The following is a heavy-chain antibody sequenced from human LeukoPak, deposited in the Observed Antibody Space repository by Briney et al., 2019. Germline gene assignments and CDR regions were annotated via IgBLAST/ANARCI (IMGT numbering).Heavy chain of an antibody. Sequence: GGSLRLSCAASGFTFSSYSMNWVRQAPGKGLEWVSSISSSSSYIYYADSVKGRFTISRDNAKNSLYLQTNSLRAEDTAVYYCAREGAAAGINVYWGQGTLVTVSS. CDR1: GFTFSSYS. J-gene: IGHJ4*02. CDR2: ISSSSSYI. V-gene: IGHV3-21*01. D-gene: IGHD6-13*01. CDR3: AREGAAAGINVY.